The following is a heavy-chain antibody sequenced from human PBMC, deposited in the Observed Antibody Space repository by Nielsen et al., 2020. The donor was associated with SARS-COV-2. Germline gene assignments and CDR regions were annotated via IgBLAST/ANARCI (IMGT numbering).Heavy chain of an antibody. CDR2: RHYTGNT. J-gene: IGHJ5*02. CDR1: GGSFSGYY. Sequence: SETLSLTCAVYGGSFSGYYWSWIRQHPGKGLEWIGLRHYTGNTYYNPSLQSRLFISVDTSKNQLSLRLSSVTAADTAVYYCATGAGWFDPWGQGTRVTVSS. CDR3: ATGAGWFDP. D-gene: IGHD6-19*01. V-gene: IGHV4-34*09.